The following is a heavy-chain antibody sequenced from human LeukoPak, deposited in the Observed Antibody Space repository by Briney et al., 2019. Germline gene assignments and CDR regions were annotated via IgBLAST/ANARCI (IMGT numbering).Heavy chain of an antibody. Sequence: SVKVSCKASGGTFSSYAISWVRQAPGQGLEWMGGIIPIFGTANYAQKFQGRVTITTDESTSTAYMELSSLRSEDTAVCYCARSDYGGYNFDYWGQGTLVTVSS. CDR2: IIPIFGTA. CDR3: ARSDYGGYNFDY. D-gene: IGHD4-17*01. CDR1: GGTFSSYA. V-gene: IGHV1-69*05. J-gene: IGHJ4*02.